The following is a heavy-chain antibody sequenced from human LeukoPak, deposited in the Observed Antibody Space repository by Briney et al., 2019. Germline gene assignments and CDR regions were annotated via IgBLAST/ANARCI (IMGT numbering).Heavy chain of an antibody. Sequence: ASVKVSCKASGYTFTSYYMHWVRQAPGQGLEWMRIINPSGGSTSYAQKFQGRVTMTRDTSTSKVYMELSSLRSEDTAGYYCARVGCDILTGYFGMDVWGQGTTVTVSS. CDR3: ARVGCDILTGYFGMDV. V-gene: IGHV1-46*01. CDR2: INPSGGST. CDR1: GYTFTSYY. D-gene: IGHD3-9*01. J-gene: IGHJ6*02.